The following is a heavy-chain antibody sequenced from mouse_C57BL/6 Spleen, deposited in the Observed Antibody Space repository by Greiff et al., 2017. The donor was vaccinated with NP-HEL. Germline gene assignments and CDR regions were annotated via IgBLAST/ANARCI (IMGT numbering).Heavy chain of an antibody. CDR1: GFTFSSYA. CDR3: TREGGTTDYFDY. V-gene: IGHV5-9-1*02. J-gene: IGHJ2*01. CDR2: ISSGGDYI. Sequence: EVKLVESGEGLVKPGGSLKLSCAASGFTFSSYAMSWVRQTPEKRLEWVAYISSGGDYIYFADTVKGRFTISRDNARNTLYLQMSSLKSEDTAMYYCTREGGTTDYFDYWGQGTTLTVSS. D-gene: IGHD1-1*01.